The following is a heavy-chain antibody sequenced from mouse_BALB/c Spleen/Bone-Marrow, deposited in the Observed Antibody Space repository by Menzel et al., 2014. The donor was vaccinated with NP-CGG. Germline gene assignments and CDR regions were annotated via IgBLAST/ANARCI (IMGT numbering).Heavy chain of an antibody. J-gene: IGHJ1*01. V-gene: IGHV1S81*02. D-gene: IGHD1-1*01. CDR2: INPTNGGT. Sequence: VQLVESGAELVKPGASVKLSCKASGYTFTRYYMYWVKQRPGQGLEWIGEINPTNGGTNFNEKFKGKATLTVDKSSSTAYMQLSSLTSEDSAVYYCTRSNYGYWYFDVWGAGTTVTVSS. CDR1: GYTFTRYY. CDR3: TRSNYGYWYFDV.